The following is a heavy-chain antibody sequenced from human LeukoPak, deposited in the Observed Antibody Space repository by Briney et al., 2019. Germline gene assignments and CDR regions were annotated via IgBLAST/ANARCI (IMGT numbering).Heavy chain of an antibody. V-gene: IGHV1-3*01. CDR2: INAGNGNT. CDR1: GGTFSSYA. D-gene: IGHD3-3*01. J-gene: IGHJ4*02. CDR3: ARDYNDDYYFDY. Sequence: ASVKVSCKASGGTFSSYAISWVRQAPGQGLEWMGGINAGNGNTKYSQKFQGRVTITRDTSASTAYMELSSLRSEDTAVYYCARDYNDDYYFDYWGQGTLVTVSS.